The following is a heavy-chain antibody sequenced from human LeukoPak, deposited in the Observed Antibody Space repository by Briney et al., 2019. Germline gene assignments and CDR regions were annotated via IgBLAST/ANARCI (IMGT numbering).Heavy chain of an antibody. V-gene: IGHV3-11*06. J-gene: IGHJ4*02. CDR3: ACAVAGTTQFGY. CDR1: GCTFSDYY. D-gene: IGHD6-19*01. CDR2: ISSSSSYT. Sequence: GGSLRLSCAASGCTFSDYYMSWIRQAPGKGLEWVSYISSSSSYTNYADSVKGRFTISRDNAKNSLYLQMNSLRAEDTAVYYCACAVAGTTQFGYWGQGTLVTVSS.